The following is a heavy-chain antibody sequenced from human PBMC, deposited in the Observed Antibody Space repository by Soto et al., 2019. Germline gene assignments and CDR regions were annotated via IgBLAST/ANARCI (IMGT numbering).Heavy chain of an antibody. CDR3: ARGYYYDSSGYFDAVDI. J-gene: IGHJ3*02. V-gene: IGHV1-69*13. Sequence: ASVKVSCKASGGTFSSYAISWVRQAPGQGLEWMGGIIPIFGTANYAQKFQGRVTITADESTSTAYMELSSLRSEDTAVYYCARGYYYDSSGYFDAVDIWGQGTMVT. CDR1: GGTFSSYA. CDR2: IIPIFGTA. D-gene: IGHD3-22*01.